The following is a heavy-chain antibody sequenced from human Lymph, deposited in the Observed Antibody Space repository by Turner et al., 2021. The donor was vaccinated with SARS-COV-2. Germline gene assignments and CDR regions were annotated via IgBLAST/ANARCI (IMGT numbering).Heavy chain of an antibody. D-gene: IGHD3-22*01. CDR2: ISGSGGST. CDR1: GFTFSSYA. V-gene: IGHV3-23*01. J-gene: IGHJ4*02. CDR3: AKNEMAMIVVVITLFDY. Sequence: EVQLLESGGGLVQPGGSLRLSCAASGFTFSSYAMSWVRQAPGKVLQWVSTISGSGGSTYYADSVKGRFTISRDKSKNTLYLQMNSLRAEDTAVYYCAKNEMAMIVVVITLFDYWGQGTLVTVSS.